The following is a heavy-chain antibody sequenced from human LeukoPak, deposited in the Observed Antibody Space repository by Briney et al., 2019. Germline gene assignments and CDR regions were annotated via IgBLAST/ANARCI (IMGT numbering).Heavy chain of an antibody. CDR3: AELGITMIGGV. CDR1: GFTFRNHW. V-gene: IGHV3-48*04. Sequence: GGSLRLSCAASGFTFRNHWMTWVRQAPGKGLEWVSYISSSGSTIYYADSVKGRFTISRDNAKNSLYLQMNSLRAEDTAVYYCAELGITMIGGVWGKGTTVTISS. J-gene: IGHJ6*04. CDR2: ISSSGSTI. D-gene: IGHD3-10*02.